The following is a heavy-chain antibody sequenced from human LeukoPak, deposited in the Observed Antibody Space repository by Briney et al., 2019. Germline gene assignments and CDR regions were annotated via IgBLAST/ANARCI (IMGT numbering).Heavy chain of an antibody. V-gene: IGHV3-11*03. J-gene: IGHJ4*02. Sequence: GGSLRLSCAASGFTFSDYYMSWIRQAPGKGLEWVSYISSSSCYTNYADSVKGRFTISRDNAKNSLYLQMNSLRAEDTAVYYCARVWPSIAAAGVRRPYYFDYWGQGTLVTVSS. CDR1: GFTFSDYY. CDR2: ISSSSCYT. D-gene: IGHD6-13*01. CDR3: ARVWPSIAAAGVRRPYYFDY.